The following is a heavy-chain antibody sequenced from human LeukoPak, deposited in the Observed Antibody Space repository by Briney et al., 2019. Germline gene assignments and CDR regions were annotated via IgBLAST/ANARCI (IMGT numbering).Heavy chain of an antibody. V-gene: IGHV3-74*01. CDR1: GFTFISYW. J-gene: IGHJ3*02. CDR3: ARGGIAVAVFAFDI. D-gene: IGHD6-19*01. CDR2: INSDGSTT. Sequence: GGSLRLSCAASGFTFISYWMHWVRQAPGKGLVWVSRINSDGSTTSYAASVKGRFTISRDNAENSLYVQMNSLRAEDTAVYYCARGGIAVAVFAFDIWGQGTMVTVSS.